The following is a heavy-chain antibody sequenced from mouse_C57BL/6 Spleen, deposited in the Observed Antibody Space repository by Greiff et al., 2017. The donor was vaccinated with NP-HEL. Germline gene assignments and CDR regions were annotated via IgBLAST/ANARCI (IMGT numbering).Heavy chain of an antibody. D-gene: IGHD2-2*01. J-gene: IGHJ2*01. V-gene: IGHV5-4*01. CDR2: ISDGGSYT. CDR1: GFTFSSYA. Sequence: EVQLVESGGGLVKPGGSLKLSCAASGFTFSSYAMSWVRQTPEKRLEWVATISDGGSYTYYPDNVKGRFTISRDNAKNNLYLQMSHLKSEDTAMYYCARGGGYPYYFDYWGQGTTLTVSS. CDR3: ARGGGYPYYFDY.